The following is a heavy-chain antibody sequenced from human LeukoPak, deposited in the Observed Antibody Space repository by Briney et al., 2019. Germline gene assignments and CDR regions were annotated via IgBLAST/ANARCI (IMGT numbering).Heavy chain of an antibody. Sequence: SETLSLTCTVSGGSISSYYWSWIRQPPGKGLEWIGYIYYSGSTNYNPSLKSRVTISVDTSKNQFSLKLSSVTAADTAVYYCARESPRPHYYDSSGYFDYWGQGTLVTVSS. V-gene: IGHV4-59*01. J-gene: IGHJ4*02. CDR1: GGSISSYY. CDR3: ARESPRPHYYDSSGYFDY. CDR2: IYYSGST. D-gene: IGHD3-22*01.